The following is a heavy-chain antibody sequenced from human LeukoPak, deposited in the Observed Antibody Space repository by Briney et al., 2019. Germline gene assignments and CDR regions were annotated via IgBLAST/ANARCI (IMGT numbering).Heavy chain of an antibody. D-gene: IGHD1-1*01. J-gene: IGHJ4*02. Sequence: SETLSLTCTVSGDSISSGDYYWSWIRQPAGKGLEWIGRISSSGSTNYNPSLKSRVTISVDTSKNQFSLKLSSVTAADTAVYYCARGGTGTKDYWGQGTLVTVSS. CDR3: ARGGTGTKDY. CDR2: ISSSGST. CDR1: GDSISSGDYY. V-gene: IGHV4-61*02.